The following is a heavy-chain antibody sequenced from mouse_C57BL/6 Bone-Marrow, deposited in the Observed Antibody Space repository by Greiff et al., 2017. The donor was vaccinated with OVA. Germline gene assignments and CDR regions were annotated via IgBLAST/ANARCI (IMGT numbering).Heavy chain of an antibody. J-gene: IGHJ3*01. CDR3: ARSKRKQGFYYGNYAWFAY. V-gene: IGHV1-72*01. Sequence: QVQLQQPGAELVKPGASVKLSCKASGYTFTSYWMHWVKQRPGRGLEWIGRIDPNSGGTKYNEQFKSKATLTVDKPSSTAYMQLSSQTSEDSSVYYCARSKRKQGFYYGNYAWFAYWGQGTLVTVSA. CDR1: GYTFTSYW. CDR2: IDPNSGGT. D-gene: IGHD2-1*01.